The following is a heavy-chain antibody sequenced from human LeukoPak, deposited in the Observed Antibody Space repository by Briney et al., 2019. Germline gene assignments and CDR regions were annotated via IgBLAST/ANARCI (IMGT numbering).Heavy chain of an antibody. CDR1: GFAFSTYA. V-gene: IGHV3-23*01. CDR2: ISTSGRAT. J-gene: IGHJ4*02. D-gene: IGHD5/OR15-5a*01. CDR3: AKARGSSVYEQFDY. Sequence: GGSLRLSCAASGFAFSTYAMTWVRQAPEKGLQWVLTISTSGRATYYADSVEGRFTISRDNSKNTLYLQMNSLRADDTAVYYCAKARGSSVYEQFDYWGQGTQVTVSP.